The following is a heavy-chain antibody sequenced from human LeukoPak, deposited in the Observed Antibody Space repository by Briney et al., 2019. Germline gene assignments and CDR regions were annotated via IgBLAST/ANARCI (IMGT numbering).Heavy chain of an antibody. Sequence: SVKVSCKASGGTFSSYTIGWVRQAPGQGLEWMGRIIPIFVISNYAQKFQGRVTITADKSTSTAYMVLSSLRSEDPAVHCCASGVRSGSKAYYFDYWGQGTLVTVSS. CDR2: IIPIFVIS. D-gene: IGHD6-19*01. J-gene: IGHJ4*02. V-gene: IGHV1-69*02. CDR3: ASGVRSGSKAYYFDY. CDR1: GGTFSSYT.